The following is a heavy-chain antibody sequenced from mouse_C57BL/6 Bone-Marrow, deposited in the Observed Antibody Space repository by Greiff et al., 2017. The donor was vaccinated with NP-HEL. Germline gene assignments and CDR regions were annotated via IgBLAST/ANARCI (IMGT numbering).Heavy chain of an antibody. CDR1: GFNIKDDY. J-gene: IGHJ4*01. CDR3: TTPEEAMDY. V-gene: IGHV14-4*01. Sequence: ESGAELVRPGASVKLSCTASGFNIKDDYMHWVKQRPEQGLEWIGWIDPENGDTEYASKFQGKATITADTSSNTAYLQLSSLTSEDTAVYYCTTPEEAMDYWGQGTSVTVSS. CDR2: IDPENGDT.